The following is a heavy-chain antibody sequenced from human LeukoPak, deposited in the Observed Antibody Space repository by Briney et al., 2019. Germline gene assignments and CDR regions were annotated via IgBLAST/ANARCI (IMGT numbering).Heavy chain of an antibody. CDR3: TTWVPNSYDTSGYYILAFDI. V-gene: IGHV7-4-1*02. D-gene: IGHD3-22*01. Sequence: ASVKVSCKASGYTFTKYALNWVRQAPGQGLEWMGWISTNTGNPTYAQGFTGRFVFSMDTSVSTAYLQISSLKAEDTAVYYCTTWVPNSYDTSGYYILAFDIWGQGTVVTVSS. CDR1: GYTFTKYA. J-gene: IGHJ3*02. CDR2: ISTNTGNP.